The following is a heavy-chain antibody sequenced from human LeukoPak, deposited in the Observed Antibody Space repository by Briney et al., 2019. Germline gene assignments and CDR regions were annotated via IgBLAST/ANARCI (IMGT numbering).Heavy chain of an antibody. J-gene: IGHJ4*02. V-gene: IGHV1-8*01. CDR2: MNPNSGDT. CDR1: GYTFTSYD. Sequence: GASVKVSCKASGYTFTSYDINWVRQATGQGLEWMGWMNPNSGDTGYAQKFQGRVTITRDTSASTAYMELSSLRSEDTAVYYCATSIAAAGSYFDYWGQGTLVTVSS. D-gene: IGHD6-13*01. CDR3: ATSIAAAGSYFDY.